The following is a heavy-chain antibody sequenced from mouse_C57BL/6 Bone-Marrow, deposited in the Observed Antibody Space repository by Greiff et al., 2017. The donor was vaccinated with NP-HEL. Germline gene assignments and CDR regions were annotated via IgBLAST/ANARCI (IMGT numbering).Heavy chain of an antibody. D-gene: IGHD1-1*01. CDR1: GFTFSDYY. CDR3: ATPLITTVVATGYFDV. Sequence: DVKFVESGGGLVQPGGSLKLSCAASGFTFSDYYMYWVRQTPEKRLEWVAYISNGGGSTYYPDTVKGRFTISRDNAKNTLYLQMSRLKSEDTAMYYCATPLITTVVATGYFDVWGTGTTVTVSS. V-gene: IGHV5-12*01. CDR2: ISNGGGST. J-gene: IGHJ1*03.